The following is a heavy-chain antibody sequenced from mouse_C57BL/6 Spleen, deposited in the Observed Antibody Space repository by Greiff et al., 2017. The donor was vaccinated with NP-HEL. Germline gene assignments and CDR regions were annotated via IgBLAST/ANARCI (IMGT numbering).Heavy chain of an antibody. D-gene: IGHD6-5*01. V-gene: IGHV14-4*01. Sequence: EVQLQQSGAELVRPGASVKLSCTASGFNIKDDYMHWVKQRPEQGLEWIGWIDPENGDTEYAANFQGKVTIPADTSSNTVYLQLSSLTCEDTAVYNSNAYTSFAYWGQGTLVTVSA. J-gene: IGHJ3*01. CDR3: NAYTSFAY. CDR1: GFNIKDDY. CDR2: IDPENGDT.